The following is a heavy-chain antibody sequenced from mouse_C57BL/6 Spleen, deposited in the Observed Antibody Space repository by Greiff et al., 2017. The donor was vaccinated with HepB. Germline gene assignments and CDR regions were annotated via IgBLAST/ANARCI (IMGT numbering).Heavy chain of an antibody. V-gene: IGHV1-50*01. J-gene: IGHJ1*03. CDR1: GYTFTSYW. CDR3: ARWSTTVVARWYFDV. CDR2: IDPSDSYT. Sequence: QVQLQQSGAELVKPGASVKLSCKASGYTFTSYWMQWVKQRPGQGLEWIGEIDPSDSYTNYNQKFKGKATLTVDTSSSTAYMQLSSLTSEDSAVYYCARWSTTVVARWYFDVWGTGTTVTVSS. D-gene: IGHD1-1*01.